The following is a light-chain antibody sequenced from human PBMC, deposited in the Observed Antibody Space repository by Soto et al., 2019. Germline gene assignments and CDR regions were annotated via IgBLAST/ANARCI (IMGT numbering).Light chain of an antibody. CDR2: AAS. Sequence: IQMTQSPSSLSASVGDRVTITCRASQGIRNYLAWYQQKPGKVPKLLIYAASTLQSGVPSRFTGSGSGTDFTLTISSLQPADVATYYCQKYNSAPDTFGQGTKLEIK. CDR1: QGIRNY. V-gene: IGKV1-27*01. CDR3: QKYNSAPDT. J-gene: IGKJ2*01.